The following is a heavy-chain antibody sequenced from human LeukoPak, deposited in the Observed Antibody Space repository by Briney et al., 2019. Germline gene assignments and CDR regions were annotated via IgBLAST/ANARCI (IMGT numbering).Heavy chain of an antibody. CDR3: AGDRVVATISAWFDP. D-gene: IGHD5-12*01. CDR1: GFTFSSYA. CDR2: ISSNGGTT. V-gene: IGHV3-64*01. J-gene: IGHJ5*02. Sequence: PGGSLRLSCAASGFTFSSYAMHWIRQAPGKGLEYVSAISSNGGTTYYANSVKGRFTISRDNSKNTVYLQMGSLRAEDMAVYYCAGDRVVATISAWFDPWGQGTLVTVSS.